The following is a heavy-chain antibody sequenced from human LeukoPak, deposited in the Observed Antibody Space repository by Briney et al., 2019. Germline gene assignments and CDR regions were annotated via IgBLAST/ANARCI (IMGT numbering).Heavy chain of an antibody. J-gene: IGHJ4*02. CDR1: GFTFGRYW. Sequence: PGGSLRLSCVVSGFTFGRYWMTWVRQAPGKGLEWVANIKADGSEEYYVDSLRGRFTISRDNAKNSLYLQMNSLRAADTAVYYCASERYCSGGSCNDYWGQGTLVTVSS. CDR2: IKADGSEE. V-gene: IGHV3-7*01. D-gene: IGHD2-15*01. CDR3: ASERYCSGGSCNDY.